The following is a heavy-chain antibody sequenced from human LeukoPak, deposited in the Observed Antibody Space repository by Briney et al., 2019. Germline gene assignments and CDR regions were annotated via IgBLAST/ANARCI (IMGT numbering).Heavy chain of an antibody. CDR3: AKDAFYDFWSDTLYYYYGMDV. V-gene: IGHV3-23*01. CDR1: GFTFSSYA. J-gene: IGHJ6*02. Sequence: GGSLRLSCAASGFTFSSYAMSWVRQAPGKGLEWISAISGSGGSTYYADSVKGRFTISRDNSKNTLYLQMNSLRAEDTAVYYCAKDAFYDFWSDTLYYYYGMDVWGQGTTVTVSS. D-gene: IGHD3-3*01. CDR2: ISGSGGST.